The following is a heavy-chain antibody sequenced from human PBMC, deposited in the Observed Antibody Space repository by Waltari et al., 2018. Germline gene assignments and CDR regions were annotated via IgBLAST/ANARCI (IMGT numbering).Heavy chain of an antibody. D-gene: IGHD1-1*01. Sequence: QLQLQESGPGLVKPSETLSLTCPVSGGSIRSSSYYWGWIRQPPGKGLEWIGSIYYSGSTYYNPSLKSRVTISVDTSKNQFSLKLSSVTAADTAVYYCQTGTTGRWGGYWGQGTLVTVSS. CDR2: IYYSGST. V-gene: IGHV4-39*07. CDR3: QTGTTGRWGGY. J-gene: IGHJ4*02. CDR1: GGSIRSSSYY.